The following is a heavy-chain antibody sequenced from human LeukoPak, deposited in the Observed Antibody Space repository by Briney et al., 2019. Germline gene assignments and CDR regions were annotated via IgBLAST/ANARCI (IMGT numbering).Heavy chain of an antibody. V-gene: IGHV3-30*04. Sequence: GGSLRLSCAASGFTFSSYAMHWVRQAPGKGLEWVAVISYDGSNKYYADSVKGRFTISRDNSKNTLYLQMNSLRAEDTAVYYCARGYCSSTSCYAVVRYYGMDVWGQGTTVTVSS. CDR1: GFTFSSYA. D-gene: IGHD2-2*01. J-gene: IGHJ6*02. CDR2: ISYDGSNK. CDR3: ARGYCSSTSCYAVVRYYGMDV.